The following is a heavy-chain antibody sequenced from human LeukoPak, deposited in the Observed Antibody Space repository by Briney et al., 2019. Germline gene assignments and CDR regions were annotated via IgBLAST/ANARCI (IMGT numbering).Heavy chain of an antibody. CDR2: INHNGNVN. CDR3: ARGGGLDV. V-gene: IGHV3-7*03. J-gene: IGHJ6*02. CDR1: GFTFSSYW. Sequence: GSLRLSCAASGFTFSSYWMNWARQAPGKGLEWVASINHNGNVNYYVDSVRGRFTISRDNAKNSLYLQMSNLRAEDTAVYFCARGGGLDVWGQGATVTVSS. D-gene: IGHD3-16*01.